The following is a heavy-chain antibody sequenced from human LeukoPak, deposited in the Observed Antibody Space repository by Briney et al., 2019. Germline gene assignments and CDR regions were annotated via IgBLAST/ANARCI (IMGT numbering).Heavy chain of an antibody. V-gene: IGHV3-21*01. CDR2: ISSSSSYI. CDR3: AIFDLYSDAFDI. J-gene: IGHJ3*02. Sequence: PGGSLRLSCAASGFTFSSYSMNWVRQAPGKGLEWVSSISSSSSYIYYADSVKGRFTISRDNAKNSLYLQMNSLRAEDTAVYYCAIFDLYSDAFDIWGQGTMVTVSS. CDR1: GFTFSSYS. D-gene: IGHD2-2*02.